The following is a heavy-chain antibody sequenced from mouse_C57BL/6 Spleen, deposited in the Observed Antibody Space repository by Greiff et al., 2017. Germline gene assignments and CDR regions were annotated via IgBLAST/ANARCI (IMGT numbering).Heavy chain of an antibody. V-gene: IGHV5-4*01. CDR2: ISDGGSYT. CDR3: ARGDEGFDY. D-gene: IGHD3-3*01. CDR1: GFTFSSYA. J-gene: IGHJ2*01. Sequence: EVHLVESGGGLVKPGGSLKLSCAASGFTFSSYAMSWVRQTPEKRLEWVATISDGGSYTYYPDNVKGRFTISRDNAKNNLYLQMSHLKSEDTAMYYCARGDEGFDYWGQGTTLTVSS.